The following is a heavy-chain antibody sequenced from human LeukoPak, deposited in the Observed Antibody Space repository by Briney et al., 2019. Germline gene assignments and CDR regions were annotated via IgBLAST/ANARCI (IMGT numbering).Heavy chain of an antibody. V-gene: IGHV1-24*01. CDR2: FDPEDGET. J-gene: IGHJ4*02. D-gene: IGHD4-11*01. Sequence: GASVKVSCKVSGYTLTELSMHWVRQAPGKGLEWMGGFDPEDGETIYAQKFQGRVTMTEDTSTDTAYMELSSLRSEDTAVYYCATAWLGPETRQYDYWGQGTLVTVSS. CDR1: GYTLTELS. CDR3: ATAWLGPETRQYDY.